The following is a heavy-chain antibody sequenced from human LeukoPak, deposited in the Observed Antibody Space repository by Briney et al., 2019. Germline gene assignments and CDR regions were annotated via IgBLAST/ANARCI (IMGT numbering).Heavy chain of an antibody. J-gene: IGHJ4*02. CDR3: ARDRGSSWYEAFGY. Sequence: ASVKVSCKASGYTFTSYGISWVRQAPGQGLEWMGWVSSYNGNTNYAQKLQGRVTMTTDTSTSTAYMELRSVRSDDTAVYYCARDRGSSWYEAFGYWGQGTLVTVSS. D-gene: IGHD6-13*01. V-gene: IGHV1-18*01. CDR2: VSSYNGNT. CDR1: GYTFTSYG.